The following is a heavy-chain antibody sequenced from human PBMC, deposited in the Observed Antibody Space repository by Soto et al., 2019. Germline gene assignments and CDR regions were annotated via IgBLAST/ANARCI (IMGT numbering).Heavy chain of an antibody. V-gene: IGHV3-15*07. CDR2: IKSKTDGGTT. CDR3: TTQLDCTNGVCYFGPAIDY. D-gene: IGHD2-8*01. J-gene: IGHJ4*02. Sequence: GGSLRLSCAASGFTFSNAWMNWVRQAPGKGLEWVGRIKSKTDGGTTDYAAPVKGRFTISRDDSKNTLYLQMNSLKTEDTAVYYCTTQLDCTNGVCYFGPAIDYWGQGTLVTVSS. CDR1: GFTFSNAW.